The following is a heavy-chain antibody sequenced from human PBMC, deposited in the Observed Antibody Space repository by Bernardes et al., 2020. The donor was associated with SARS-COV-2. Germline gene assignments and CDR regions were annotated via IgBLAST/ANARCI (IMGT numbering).Heavy chain of an antibody. CDR1: GSSISGSRYY. CDR2: IFYSGSA. V-gene: IGHV4-39*01. D-gene: IGHD4-4*01. Sequence: SETLSLSCTVSGSSISGSRYYWAWIRQTPGKGLEWSGGIFYSGSAYFNPSLKSRASTTVNRSKNQSSLKLSSVTAADTAVYYCASPRKDYSNYLGAFDIWGQGTLVTVSS. CDR3: ASPRKDYSNYLGAFDI. J-gene: IGHJ3*02.